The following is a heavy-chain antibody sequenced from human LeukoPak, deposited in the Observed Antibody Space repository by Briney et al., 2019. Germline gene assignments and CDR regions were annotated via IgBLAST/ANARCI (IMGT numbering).Heavy chain of an antibody. CDR3: ARATYYDILTGYYPYYYYGMDV. CDR2: IIPIFGTA. J-gene: IGHJ6*04. V-gene: IGHV1-69*13. D-gene: IGHD3-9*01. CDR1: GGTFSSYA. Sequence: SVKASCKASGGTFSSYAISWVRQAPGQGLEWMGGIIPIFGTANYAQKFQGRVTITADESTSTAYMELSSLRSEDTAVYYCARATYYDILTGYYPYYYYGMDVWGKGTTVTVSS.